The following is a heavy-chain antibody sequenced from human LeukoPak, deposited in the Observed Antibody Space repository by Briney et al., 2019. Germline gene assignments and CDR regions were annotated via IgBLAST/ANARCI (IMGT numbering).Heavy chain of an antibody. CDR2: IKSKTDGGTT. D-gene: IGHD6-19*01. Sequence: ERSLRLSCTASGFTFGDYAMSWFRQAPGKGLEWVGRIKSKTDGGTTDYAAPVKGRFTISRDDSKNTLYLQMNSLKTEDTAVYYCTTDLMSGWYVEDAFDIWGQGTMVTVSS. CDR3: TTDLMSGWYVEDAFDI. J-gene: IGHJ3*02. CDR1: GFTFGDYA. V-gene: IGHV3-15*01.